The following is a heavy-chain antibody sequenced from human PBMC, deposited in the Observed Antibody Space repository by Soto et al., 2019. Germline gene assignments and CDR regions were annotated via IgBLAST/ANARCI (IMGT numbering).Heavy chain of an antibody. CDR3: ARGPRRSPASVSWFDP. Sequence: QVQLQQWGAGLLKPSETLSLTCAVYGGSFSGYYWSWIRQPPGKGLEWIGEINHSGSTNYNPSLKSRVTISVDTSKNQFSLKLSSVTAADTAVYYCARGPRRSPASVSWFDPWGQGTLVTVSS. J-gene: IGHJ5*02. D-gene: IGHD6-6*01. CDR2: INHSGST. CDR1: GGSFSGYY. V-gene: IGHV4-34*01.